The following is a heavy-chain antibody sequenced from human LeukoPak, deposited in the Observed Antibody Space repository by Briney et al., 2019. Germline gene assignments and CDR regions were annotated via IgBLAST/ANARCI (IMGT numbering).Heavy chain of an antibody. V-gene: IGHV4-39*01. Sequence: SETLSLTCTVSGGSISSSSYYWGWIRQPPGKGLEWIGSIYYSGSTYYNPSLKSRVTISVDTSKTQFSLKLSSVTAADTAVYYCASSRRYDFWSGYGFGYWGQGTLVTVSS. J-gene: IGHJ4*02. CDR1: GGSISSSSYY. CDR3: ASSRRYDFWSGYGFGY. CDR2: IYYSGST. D-gene: IGHD3-3*01.